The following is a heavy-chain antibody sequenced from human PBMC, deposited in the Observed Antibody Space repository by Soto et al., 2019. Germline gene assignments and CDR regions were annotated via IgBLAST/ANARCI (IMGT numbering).Heavy chain of an antibody. D-gene: IGHD6-25*01. CDR3: ARAKRGDSSGPGADAFDI. V-gene: IGHV4-30-2*01. CDR2: IYHSGST. J-gene: IGHJ3*02. CDR1: GGSISSGGCS. Sequence: ASETLSLTCAVSGGSISSGGCSWSWMRQAPGKGLEWIGYIYHSGSTYYNQSLKSRVTISVDRSKYQFSLKLSSVTAADTAVYYCARAKRGDSSGPGADAFDIWGQGTMVTVSS.